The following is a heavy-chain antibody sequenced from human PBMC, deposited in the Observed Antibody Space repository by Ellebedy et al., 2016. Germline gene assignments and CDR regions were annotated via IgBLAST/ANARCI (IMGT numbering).Heavy chain of an antibody. CDR2: INTNTGNP. Sequence: ASVKVSCKASGGTFSSYAISWVRQAPGQGLEWMGWINTNTGNPTYAQGFTGRFVFSLDTSVSTAYLQISSLKAEDTAVYYCARIAVAGKGREYFQHWGQGTLVTVSS. J-gene: IGHJ1*01. V-gene: IGHV7-4-1*02. D-gene: IGHD6-19*01. CDR1: GGTFSSYA. CDR3: ARIAVAGKGREYFQH.